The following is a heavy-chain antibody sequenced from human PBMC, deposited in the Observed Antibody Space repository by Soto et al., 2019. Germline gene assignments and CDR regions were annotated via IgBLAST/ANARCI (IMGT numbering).Heavy chain of an antibody. CDR1: GDSVSSNSST. J-gene: IGHJ4*02. CDR2: TYYRSKWYY. V-gene: IGHV6-1*01. Sequence: PSQTLSLTCAMSGDSVSSNSSTWNWIRQSPSRGLEWLGRTYYRSKWYYDYAVSVKSRVSIDPDTAKNQLSLQLKSVTLEDTAVYYCVRALSGSYYIFDYWGQGTSVTVSS. CDR3: VRALSGSYYIFDY. D-gene: IGHD3-10*01.